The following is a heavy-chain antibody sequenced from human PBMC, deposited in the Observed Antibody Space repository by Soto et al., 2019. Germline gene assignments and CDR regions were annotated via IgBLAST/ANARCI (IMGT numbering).Heavy chain of an antibody. D-gene: IGHD3-22*01. Sequence: ASVKVSCKASGGTFSSYALSLVRQAPGQGLEWMGWISAYNGNTNYAQKLQGRVTMTTDTSTSTAYMELRSLRSDDTAVYYCARYVYYYDSSGYSGYNWFVPWGQGTLVTVS. V-gene: IGHV1-18*01. CDR2: ISAYNGNT. CDR3: ARYVYYYDSSGYSGYNWFVP. J-gene: IGHJ5*02. CDR1: GGTFSSYA.